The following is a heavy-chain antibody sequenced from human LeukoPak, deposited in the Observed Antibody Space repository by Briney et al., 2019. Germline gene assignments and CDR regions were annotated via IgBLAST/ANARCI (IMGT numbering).Heavy chain of an antibody. V-gene: IGHV1-3*01. CDR1: GYTFTSYA. J-gene: IGHJ4*02. CDR2: INAGNGDT. CDR3: AKSRYSSGWYWLDY. D-gene: IGHD6-19*01. Sequence: ASVTVSFKASGYTFTSYAMHWVRQAPGQRLEWMGWINAGNGDTKYSQKFQGRVTITKDTSASTAYMELSSVRSEDTAVYYCAKSRYSSGWYWLDYWGQGTLVTVSS.